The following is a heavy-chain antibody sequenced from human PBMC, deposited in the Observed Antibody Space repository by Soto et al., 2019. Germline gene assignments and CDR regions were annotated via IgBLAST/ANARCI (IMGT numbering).Heavy chain of an antibody. CDR3: ARDQGDDYGDYSLYFFDY. D-gene: IGHD4-17*01. J-gene: IGHJ4*01. Sequence: QVQLVQSGAEVKKPGSSVKVSCKASGGTFSSYTISWVRQAPGQGLEWMGRIIPILGIANYAQKFQGRVTITADKSTSTAYMELSSLRSEDTAVYYCARDQGDDYGDYSLYFFDYWRHGTLVTVSS. V-gene: IGHV1-69*08. CDR2: IIPILGIA. CDR1: GGTFSSYT.